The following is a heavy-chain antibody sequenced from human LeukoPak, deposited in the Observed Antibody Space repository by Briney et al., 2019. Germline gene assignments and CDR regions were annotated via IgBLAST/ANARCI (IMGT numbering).Heavy chain of an antibody. D-gene: IGHD4-17*01. J-gene: IGHJ4*02. CDR1: GFTFSSYA. CDR3: ARSLTTVTRQARNY. V-gene: IGHV3-30-3*01. CDR2: ISYDGSNK. Sequence: GGSLRLSCAASGFTFSSYAMHWVRQAPGKGLEWVAVISYDGSNKYYADSVKGRFTISRDNSKNTLYLQMNSLRAEDTAVYYCARSLTTVTRQARNYWGQGTLVTVPS.